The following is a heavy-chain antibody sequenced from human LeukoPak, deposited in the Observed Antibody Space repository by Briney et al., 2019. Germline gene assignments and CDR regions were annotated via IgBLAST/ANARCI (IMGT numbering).Heavy chain of an antibody. CDR1: GGTFSSYA. Sequence: ASVKVSCKASGGTFSSYAISWVRQAPGHGLEWMGGIILIFGTANYAQKFPSRVTITADESTSTAYMELSSLRSEDTAVYYCARDVTNWNYVCFDYYYGMDVWGQGTTVTVSS. V-gene: IGHV1-69*13. CDR2: IILIFGTA. CDR3: ARDVTNWNYVCFDYYYGMDV. J-gene: IGHJ6*02. D-gene: IGHD1-7*01.